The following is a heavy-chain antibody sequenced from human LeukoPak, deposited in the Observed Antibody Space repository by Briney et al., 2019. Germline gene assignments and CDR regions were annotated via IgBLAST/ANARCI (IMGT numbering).Heavy chain of an antibody. V-gene: IGHV3-23*01. Sequence: PGGPLRLSCAASGFTFSSYAMSWVRQAPGKGLEWVSAISGSGGSTYYADSVKGRFTISRDNSKNTLYLQMNSLRAEDTAVHYCAKDSSYGMDVWGQGTTVTVSS. CDR1: GFTFSSYA. CDR3: AKDSSYGMDV. J-gene: IGHJ6*02. CDR2: ISGSGGST.